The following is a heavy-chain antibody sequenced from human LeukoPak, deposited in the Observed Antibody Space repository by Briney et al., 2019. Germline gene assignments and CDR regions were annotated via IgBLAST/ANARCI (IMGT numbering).Heavy chain of an antibody. CDR3: TTDWYYYDNSGYYPIF. J-gene: IGHJ4*02. V-gene: IGHV3-15*01. CDR1: GFIFSDAW. Sequence: GGSLRLSCAASGFIFSDAWMSWVRQPPGKGVEWVGRIKSKTDGGTTDYAAPVKGRFTISRDDSKNTLNLQMNSLKTEDTAVYYCTTDWYYYDNSGYYPIFWGQGTLVTVSS. CDR2: IKSKTDGGTT. D-gene: IGHD3-22*01.